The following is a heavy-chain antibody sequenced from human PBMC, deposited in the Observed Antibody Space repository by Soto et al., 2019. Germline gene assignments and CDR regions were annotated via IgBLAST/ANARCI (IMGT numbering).Heavy chain of an antibody. CDR3: ARDWDYGDYADAFDI. CDR1: GYTFTGYY. D-gene: IGHD4-17*01. J-gene: IGHJ3*02. V-gene: IGHV1-2*02. CDR2: INPNSGGT. Sequence: QVQLVQSGAEVKKPGASVKVSCKASGYTFTGYYMHWVRQAPGQGLEWMGWINPNSGGTNYAQKFQGRVTMTRDTSISTAYMELSRLRSDDTVVYYCARDWDYGDYADAFDIWGQGTMVTVSS.